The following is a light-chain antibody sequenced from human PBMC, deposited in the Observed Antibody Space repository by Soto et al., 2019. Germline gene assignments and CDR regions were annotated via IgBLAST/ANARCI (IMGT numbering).Light chain of an antibody. CDR1: QSLLHITGETF. Sequence: VVMTQTPLSLSVAPGQPASISCKSSQSLLHITGETFLFWYLQKPGQSPQLLIYEVSTRVSGVPDRFSGSRSGAEFTLTINSLQSEDFAVYYCQPYNNWPLTFGGGTKVDIK. V-gene: IGKV2-29*01. CDR3: QPYNNWPLT. J-gene: IGKJ4*01. CDR2: EVS.